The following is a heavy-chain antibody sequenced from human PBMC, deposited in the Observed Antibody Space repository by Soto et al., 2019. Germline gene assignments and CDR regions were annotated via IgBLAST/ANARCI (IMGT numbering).Heavy chain of an antibody. CDR3: ARRLLHCGGDCYDY. D-gene: IGHD2-21*01. V-gene: IGHV2-5*01. CDR1: GFSLGTSGVG. Sequence: QITLKESGPTLVKPAQTLTLTCTFSGFSLGTSGVGVGWIREPPGKALELLALFYWNDDKRYTPSLKSWLTITKDTSKNQVVPTMTNMDPVDTATYYCARRLLHCGGDCYDYWGQGTLVTVSS. CDR2: FYWNDDK. J-gene: IGHJ4*02.